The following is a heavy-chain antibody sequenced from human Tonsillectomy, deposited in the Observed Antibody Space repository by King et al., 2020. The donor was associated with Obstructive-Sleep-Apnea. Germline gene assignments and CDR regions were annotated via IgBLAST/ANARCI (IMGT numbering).Heavy chain of an antibody. V-gene: IGHV4-34*01. J-gene: IGHJ4*02. CDR3: ARSIVPTILFDY. Sequence: VQLQLWGAGLLKPSETLSLTCAVYGWSFSDYYWTWIRQSPGKGLEWIGEINHIGGTNYNPSLKSRFTVSVDTSMNQFSLKVTSVTAADTAVYYCARSIVPTILFDYWGQGTLVTVSS. CDR2: INHIGGT. D-gene: IGHD5-12*01. CDR1: GWSFSDYY.